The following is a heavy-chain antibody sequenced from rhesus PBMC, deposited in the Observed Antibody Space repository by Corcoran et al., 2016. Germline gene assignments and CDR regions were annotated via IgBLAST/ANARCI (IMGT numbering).Heavy chain of an antibody. V-gene: IGHV2-1*01. CDR2: IYWDDDK. CDR3: ARKGDYFDY. J-gene: IGHJ4*01. CDR1: GFSPSTSRLG. Sequence: QVTLKESGPALVKPTPTLTLTCTFSGFSPSTSRLGVGCIRQPSRKPLEWLAHIYWDDDKRYSTSLKSRLTISKDTSKNQVVLTMTNMDPVDTATYYCARKGDYFDYWGQGVLVTVSS.